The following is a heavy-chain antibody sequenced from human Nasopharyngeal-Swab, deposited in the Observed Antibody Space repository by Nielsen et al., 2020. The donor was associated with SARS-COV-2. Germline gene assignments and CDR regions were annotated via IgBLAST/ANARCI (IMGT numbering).Heavy chain of an antibody. CDR2: IRSKANSYAT. D-gene: IGHD1-14*01. J-gene: IGHJ6*02. V-gene: IGHV3-73*01. CDR3: TRRPLTPANGMDV. CDR1: GFTFSGSA. Sequence: GGSLRLSCAASGFTFSGSAMHWVRQASGKGLEWVGRIRSKANSYATAYAASVKGRFTISRDDSKNTAYLQMNSLKAEDTAVYYCTRRPLTPANGMDVWGQGTTVTVSS.